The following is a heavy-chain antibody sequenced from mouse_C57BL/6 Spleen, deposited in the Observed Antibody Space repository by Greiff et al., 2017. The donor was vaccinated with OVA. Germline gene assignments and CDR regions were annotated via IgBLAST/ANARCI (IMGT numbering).Heavy chain of an antibody. CDR1: GFNIKDYY. CDR2: IDPEDGET. D-gene: IGHD2-3*01. CDR3: AKGGDGYLAWFAY. Sequence: EVQLQQSGAELVKPGASVKLSCTASGFNIKDYYMHWVKQRTEQGLEWIGRIDPEDGETKYAPKFQGKATITADTSSTTAYLQISSLTSEDTAVYYGAKGGDGYLAWFAYWGQGTLVTVSA. J-gene: IGHJ3*01. V-gene: IGHV14-2*01.